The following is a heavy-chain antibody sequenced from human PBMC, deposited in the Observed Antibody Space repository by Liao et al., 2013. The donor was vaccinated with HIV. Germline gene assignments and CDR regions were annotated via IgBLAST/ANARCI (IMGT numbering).Heavy chain of an antibody. CDR3: ASYVYYDSSGWYDY. Sequence: QVQLQQWGAGLLKPSETLSLTCAVYGGSFSSYYWSWIRQPPGKGLEWIAYIYYSGSTNYNPSLKSRVTISVDRSKNQFSLKLSSVTAADTAVYYCASYVYYDSSGWYDYWGQGTLVTVSS. V-gene: IGHV4-34*11. CDR2: IYYSGST. CDR1: GGSFSSYY. J-gene: IGHJ4*02. D-gene: IGHD3-22*01.